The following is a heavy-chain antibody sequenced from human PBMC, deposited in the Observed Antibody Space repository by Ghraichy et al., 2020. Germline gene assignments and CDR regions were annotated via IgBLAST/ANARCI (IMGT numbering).Heavy chain of an antibody. CDR1: GYTFTGYY. J-gene: IGHJ6*02. V-gene: IGHV1-2*04. CDR3: ARGSVVPAAMMYGMDV. Sequence: ASVKVSCKASGYTFTGYYMHWVRQAPGQGLEWMGWINPNSGGTNYAQKFQGWVTMTRDTSISTAYMELSRLRSDDTAVYYCARGSVVPAAMMYGMDVWGQGTTVTVSS. D-gene: IGHD2-2*01. CDR2: INPNSGGT.